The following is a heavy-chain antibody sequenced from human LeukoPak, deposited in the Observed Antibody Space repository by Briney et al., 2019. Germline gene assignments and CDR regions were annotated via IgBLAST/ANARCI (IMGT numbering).Heavy chain of an antibody. J-gene: IGHJ4*02. V-gene: IGHV3-33*01. D-gene: IGHD4-17*01. CDR3: ARDGTRDYGDHYFDY. Sequence: GGSLRLSCAASGFTFSSYGMHWVRQAPGKGLEWVAVIWYDGSNKYYADSVKGRFTISRDNSKNTLYLQMNSLRAEDTAVYYCARDGTRDYGDHYFDYWGQATLVTVSS. CDR1: GFTFSSYG. CDR2: IWYDGSNK.